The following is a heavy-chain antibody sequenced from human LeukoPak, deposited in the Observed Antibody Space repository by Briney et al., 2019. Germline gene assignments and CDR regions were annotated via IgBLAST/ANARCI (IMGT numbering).Heavy chain of an antibody. J-gene: IGHJ6*03. CDR1: GGSISSYY. D-gene: IGHD2-8*01. Sequence: PSETLSLTCTVSGGSISSYYWSWIRQPPGKGLEWIGYIYYSGSTNYNPSLKSRVTISVDTSKNQFSLKLSSVTAADTAVYYCARGRGILYSYYYMDVWGKGTTVTVSS. V-gene: IGHV4-59*01. CDR2: IYYSGST. CDR3: ARGRGILYSYYYMDV.